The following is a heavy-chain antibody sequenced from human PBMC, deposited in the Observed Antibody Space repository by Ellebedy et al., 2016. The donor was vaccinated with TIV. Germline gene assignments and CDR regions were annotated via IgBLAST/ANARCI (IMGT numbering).Heavy chain of an antibody. D-gene: IGHD2-2*01. J-gene: IGHJ4*02. CDR1: GFTFSNYA. Sequence: PGGSLRLSCAVSGFTFSNYAMHWVRRAPGKGLEWVAIIWYDGSNKYYADHVKGRFTISRDNSKNTLSLQMDTLRAEDTALYYCVRSDEGYCSGTSCHWTLDYWGQGTLVTVSS. V-gene: IGHV3-33*08. CDR3: VRSDEGYCSGTSCHWTLDY. CDR2: IWYDGSNK.